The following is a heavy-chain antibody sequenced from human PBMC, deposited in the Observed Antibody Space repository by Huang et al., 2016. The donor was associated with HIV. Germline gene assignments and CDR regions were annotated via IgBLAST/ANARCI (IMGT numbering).Heavy chain of an antibody. CDR1: GFTFSTYG. V-gene: IGHV3-30*18. D-gene: IGHD3-10*01. CDR2: ISYDGSEK. CDR3: VKDQGHTFMVRYHFDF. Sequence: QVQLVESGGGVVQPGRSLRLSCAASGFTFSTYGRHWVRQGQGKGCEWVTVISYDGSEKYYADSVKGRFTSSRDNSNNTLYLQMNSLRADDTAVYYCVKDQGHTFMVRYHFDFWGQGTLVTVSS. J-gene: IGHJ4*02.